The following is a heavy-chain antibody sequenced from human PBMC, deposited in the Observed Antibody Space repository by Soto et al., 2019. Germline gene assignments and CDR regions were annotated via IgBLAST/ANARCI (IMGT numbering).Heavy chain of an antibody. V-gene: IGHV4-39*01. CDR1: GGSISSSSYY. D-gene: IGHD6-13*01. Sequence: SETLSLTCTVSGGSISSSSYYWGWIRQPPGKGLEWIGNIYHTGSAYYNPSLKSRLTMSADMSNNQFSLKLYSVTAADTAVYYCASRRGRSSRFDFSGQRTLVTGSS. CDR2: IYHTGSA. CDR3: ASRRGRSSRFDF. J-gene: IGHJ4*02.